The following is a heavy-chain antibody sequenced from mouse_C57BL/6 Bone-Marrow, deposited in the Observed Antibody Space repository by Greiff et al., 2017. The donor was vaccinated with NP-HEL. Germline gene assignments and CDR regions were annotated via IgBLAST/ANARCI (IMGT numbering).Heavy chain of an antibody. CDR2: IRNKANGYTT. J-gene: IGHJ4*01. D-gene: IGHD2-4*01. CDR3: ARSIYYDYADDPFYAMDY. CDR1: GFTFTDYY. Sequence: EVNLVESGGGLVQPGGSLSLSCAASGFTFTDYYMSWVRQPPGKALEWLGFIRNKANGYTTEYSASVKGRFTISRDNSQSILYLQMNALRAEDSATYYCARSIYYDYADDPFYAMDYGGQGTSVTVSA. V-gene: IGHV7-3*01.